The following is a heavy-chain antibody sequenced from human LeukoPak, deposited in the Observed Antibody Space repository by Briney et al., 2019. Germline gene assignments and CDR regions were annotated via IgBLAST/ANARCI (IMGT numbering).Heavy chain of an antibody. CDR3: ARHRDYSSPGNYFDY. D-gene: IGHD6-13*01. V-gene: IGHV4-59*08. CDR2: IYYSGST. J-gene: IGHJ4*02. CDR1: RGSISSYY. Sequence: SETLSLTCTVSRGSISSYYWSWIRQPPGKALEWIGYIYYSGSTSYNPSLKSRVTISLDTSKNQFSLKLSSVTAADTAVYYCARHRDYSSPGNYFDYWGQGTLVTVSA.